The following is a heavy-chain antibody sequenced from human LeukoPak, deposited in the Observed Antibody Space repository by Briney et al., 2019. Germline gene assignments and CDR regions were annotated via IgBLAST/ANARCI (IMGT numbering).Heavy chain of an antibody. V-gene: IGHV1-8*01. D-gene: IGHD4-23*01. Sequence: ASVKVSCKASGYTFTSYDINWVRQATGQGLEWMGWMNPNSGNTGYAQKFQGRATMTRNTSISTAYMELSSLRSEDTAVYYCARGFIRGGPLSFGYWGQGTLVTVSS. CDR3: ARGFIRGGPLSFGY. CDR1: GYTFTSYD. CDR2: MNPNSGNT. J-gene: IGHJ4*02.